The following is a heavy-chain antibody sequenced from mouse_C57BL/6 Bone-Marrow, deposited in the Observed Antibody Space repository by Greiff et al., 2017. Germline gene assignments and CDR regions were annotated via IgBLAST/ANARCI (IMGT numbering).Heavy chain of an antibody. J-gene: IGHJ3*01. CDR3: ARPNFFAY. D-gene: IGHD4-1*01. Sequence: VQLVESGAELARPGASVKLSCKASGYTFTSYGISWVKQRTGQGLEWIGEIYPRSGNTYYNEKFKGKATLTADISSSTAYMELRSLTSEDSAVYFCARPNFFAYWGQGTLVTVSA. CDR2: IYPRSGNT. V-gene: IGHV1-81*01. CDR1: GYTFTSYG.